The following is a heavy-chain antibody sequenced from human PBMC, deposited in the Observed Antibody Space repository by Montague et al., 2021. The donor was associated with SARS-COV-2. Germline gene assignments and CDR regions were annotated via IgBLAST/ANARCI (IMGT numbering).Heavy chain of an antibody. CDR1: GFTFSSFN. CDR2: ISTISSNI. CDR3: SRERGDYGADGGFDF. V-gene: IGHV3-48*02. J-gene: IGHJ4*02. D-gene: IGHD3-10*01. Sequence: SLRLSCAASGFTFSSFNMNWFRQAPAKGLEWVSFISTISSNIYYSDSVRGQFAISRDKAKNSLYLQINSLRDEDTAVYYCSRERGDYGADGGFDFWGQGTLVTVSS.